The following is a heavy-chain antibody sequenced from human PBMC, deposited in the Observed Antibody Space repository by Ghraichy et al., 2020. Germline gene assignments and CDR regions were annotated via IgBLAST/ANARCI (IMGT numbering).Heavy chain of an antibody. J-gene: IGHJ3*02. CDR3: AVGIHTAMVTSDAFDI. CDR1: GYTFTGYY. Sequence: ASVKVSCKASGYTFTGYYMHWVRQAPGQGLEWMGWINPNSGGTNYAQKFQGRVTMTRDTSISTAYMELSRLRSDDTAVYYCAVGIHTAMVTSDAFDIWGQGTMVTVSS. D-gene: IGHD5-18*01. CDR2: INPNSGGT. V-gene: IGHV1-2*02.